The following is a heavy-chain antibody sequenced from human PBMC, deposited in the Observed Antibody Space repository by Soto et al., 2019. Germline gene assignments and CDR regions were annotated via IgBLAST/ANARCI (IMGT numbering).Heavy chain of an antibody. V-gene: IGHV4-4*02. CDR3: ARDGPDGYNLGY. CDR1: GVSISSGSW. CDR2: IFHSGST. Sequence: QMQGSGPGLVEPSGTLSLTCDVSGVSISSGSWWSWVRQPPGKGLEWIGEIFHSGSTKYNPSLKSRVTISVANSKNHFSLRVTSVTAADTAVYYCARDGPDGYNLGYWGQGTLVTVSS. D-gene: IGHD5-12*01. J-gene: IGHJ4*02.